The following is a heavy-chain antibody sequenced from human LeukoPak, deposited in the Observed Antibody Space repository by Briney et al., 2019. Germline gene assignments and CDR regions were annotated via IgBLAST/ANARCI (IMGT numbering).Heavy chain of an antibody. CDR3: AIINHPDGRVY. V-gene: IGHV5-51*01. Sequence: GESLRISCQGFGYPFTTSWIGWVRQLPGKGLEWTAIIYAGNSVAKYSPSFQGQVSISTDRSISPAYLHCSSLKASDTAIYYCAIINHPDGRVYWGQGTLVTVSS. D-gene: IGHD5-24*01. CDR1: GYPFTTSW. J-gene: IGHJ4*02. CDR2: IYAGNSVA.